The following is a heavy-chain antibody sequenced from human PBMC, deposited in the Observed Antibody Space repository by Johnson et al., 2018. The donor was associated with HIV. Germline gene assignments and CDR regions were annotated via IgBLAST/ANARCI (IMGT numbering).Heavy chain of an antibody. D-gene: IGHD1-14*01. J-gene: IGHJ3*02. V-gene: IGHV3-30*02. CDR1: GFTFSTYG. CDR2: IRSDGTKK. Sequence: QVQLVESGGGVVPPGGSLRLSCAAIGFTFSTYGIPWVRQATGKAPERVAYIRSDGTKKYYADFVTGRFSISRYNSKNTLYLQMNSLRAEDTAVYYCAIIWNHTFDIWCQGTMVTVSS. CDR3: AIIWNHTFDI.